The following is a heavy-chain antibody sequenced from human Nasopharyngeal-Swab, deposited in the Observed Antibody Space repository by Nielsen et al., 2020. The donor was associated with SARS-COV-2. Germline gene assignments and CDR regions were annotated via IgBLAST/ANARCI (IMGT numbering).Heavy chain of an antibody. Sequence: WIRQPPGKGLQWIGSVYYTGSTYYNPSLKNRVTISVDTSQNQFSLKLRSATAADTAVYYCARSPHYYYYMDVWGTGTTVTVSS. CDR3: ARSPHYYYYMDV. CDR2: VYYTGST. V-gene: IGHV4-39*01. J-gene: IGHJ6*03.